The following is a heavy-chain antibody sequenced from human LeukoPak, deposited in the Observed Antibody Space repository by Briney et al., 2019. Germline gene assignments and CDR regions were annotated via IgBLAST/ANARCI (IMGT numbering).Heavy chain of an antibody. V-gene: IGHV4-30-4*01. CDR3: ARAPMEWSPANGMDV. CDR2: IYYSGST. CDR1: GGSISSGDYY. J-gene: IGHJ6*02. Sequence: SQTLSLTCTVSGGSISSGDYYWSWIRQPPGKGLEWIGYIYYSGSTYYNPSLKSRVTISVDTSKNQFSLKLSSVTAADTAVYYCARAPMEWSPANGMDVWGQGTTVTVSS. D-gene: IGHD3-3*01.